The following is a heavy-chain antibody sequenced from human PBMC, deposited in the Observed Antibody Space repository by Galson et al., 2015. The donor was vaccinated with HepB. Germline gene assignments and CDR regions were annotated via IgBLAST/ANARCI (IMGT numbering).Heavy chain of an antibody. CDR2: ISGSGGST. J-gene: IGHJ4*02. Sequence: SLRLSCAASGFTFSSYAMSWVRQAPGKGLEWVSAISGSGGSTYYADSVKGRFTVSRDNSKNTLYLQMNGLRAEDTALYYCARGLGAYCRGDCYHRWGQGTPVTVSS. CDR3: ARGLGAYCRGDCYHR. V-gene: IGHV3-23*01. D-gene: IGHD2-21*02. CDR1: GFTFSSYA.